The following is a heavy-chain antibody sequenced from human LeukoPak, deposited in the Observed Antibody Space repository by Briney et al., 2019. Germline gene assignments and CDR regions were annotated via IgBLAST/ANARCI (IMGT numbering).Heavy chain of an antibody. V-gene: IGHV4-39*01. CDR3: ARRSRWDWYFDL. D-gene: IGHD5-24*01. Sequence: SETLSLTCTVSGGSICSSSYYWGWIRQPPGKGLEWIAIIYHSGSTYYNTSLKSRVTISVDTSKNQFSLKLSSVTAADTAVFYCARRSRWDWYFDLWGRGTLVTVSS. CDR1: GGSICSSSYY. CDR2: IYHSGST. J-gene: IGHJ2*01.